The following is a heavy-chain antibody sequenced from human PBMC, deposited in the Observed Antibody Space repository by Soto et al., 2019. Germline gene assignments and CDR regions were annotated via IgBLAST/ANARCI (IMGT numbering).Heavy chain of an antibody. D-gene: IGHD3-22*01. CDR1: GGSISSGGYY. V-gene: IGHV4-31*03. CDR2: IYYSGST. CDR3: ARSADYYDSSGYYGFDY. Sequence: SETLSLTCTVSGGSISSGGYYWSWIRQHPGKGLEWIGYIYYSGSTYYNPSLKSRVTISVDTSKNQFSLKLSSVTAADTAVYYCARSADYYDSSGYYGFDYWGQGTLVTVS. J-gene: IGHJ4*02.